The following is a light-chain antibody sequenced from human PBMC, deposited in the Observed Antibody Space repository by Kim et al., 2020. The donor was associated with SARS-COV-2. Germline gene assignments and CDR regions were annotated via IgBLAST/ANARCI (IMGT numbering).Light chain of an antibody. V-gene: IGLV3-21*04. CDR3: QVWDSSSVV. CDR2: YDR. Sequence: SYELTQPPSVSVAPGKTARITCGGNNIGSKSVHWYQQKPGQAPVLVIYYDRDRPSWIPERFSGSNSGNTATLTISRVEAGDEADYYCQVWDSSSVVFGGGTQLTVL. J-gene: IGLJ2*01. CDR1: NIGSKS.